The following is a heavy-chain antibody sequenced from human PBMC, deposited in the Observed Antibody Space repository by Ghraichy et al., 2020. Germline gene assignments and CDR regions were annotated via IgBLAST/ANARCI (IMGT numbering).Heavy chain of an antibody. CDR3: ARLRQLGSGDAFDI. V-gene: IGHV4-39*01. J-gene: IGHJ3*02. D-gene: IGHD6-6*01. CDR2: IYYSGST. CDR1: GGSISSSSYY. Sequence: SETLSLTCTVSGGSISSSSYYWGWIRQPPGKGLEWIGSIYYSGSTYYNPSLKSRVTISVDTSKNQFSLKLSSVTAADTAVYYCARLRQLGSGDAFDIWGQGTMVTVSS.